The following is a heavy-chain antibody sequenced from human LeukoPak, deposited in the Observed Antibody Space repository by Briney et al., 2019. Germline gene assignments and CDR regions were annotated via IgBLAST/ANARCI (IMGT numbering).Heavy chain of an antibody. CDR3: AKDYGSGSYYNVGVYYGMDV. D-gene: IGHD3-10*01. CDR2: ISWNSGSI. V-gene: IGHV3-9*01. Sequence: GGSLRLSCAASGFTFDDYAMHWVRQAPGKGLEWVSGISWNSGSIGYADSVKGRFTISRDNAKNSLYLQKNSLRAEDTALYYCAKDYGSGSYYNVGVYYGMDVWGQGTTVTVSS. J-gene: IGHJ6*02. CDR1: GFTFDDYA.